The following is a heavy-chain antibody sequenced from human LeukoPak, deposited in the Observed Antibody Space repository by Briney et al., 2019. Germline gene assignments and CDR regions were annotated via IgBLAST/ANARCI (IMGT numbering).Heavy chain of an antibody. J-gene: IGHJ4*02. CDR1: GFTFSSYS. CDR2: ISSSSSYI. D-gene: IGHD6-19*01. Sequence: GGSLRLSCAASGFTFSSYSMNWVRQAPGRGLEWVSSISSSSSYIYYADSVKGRFTISRDNAKNSLYLQMNSLRAEDTALYYCAKSLSGWYNYDFWGQGTLVTVSS. CDR3: AKSLSGWYNYDF. V-gene: IGHV3-21*04.